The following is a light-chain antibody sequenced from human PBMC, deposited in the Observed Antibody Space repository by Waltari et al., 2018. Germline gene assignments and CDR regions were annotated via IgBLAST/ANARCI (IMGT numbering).Light chain of an antibody. Sequence: QSVLTQPPSLSGAPGQTVTISFTGSSSNIGAGYGVQWYQQFLGTAPKLLIYDNTNGPSWFPARCSGSNAGTSASLAITGLQAEDEADYYCQSYDSSLRGFYVFGTGTKVTV. CDR3: QSYDSSLRGFYV. CDR2: DNT. J-gene: IGLJ1*01. CDR1: SSNIGAGYG. V-gene: IGLV1-40*01.